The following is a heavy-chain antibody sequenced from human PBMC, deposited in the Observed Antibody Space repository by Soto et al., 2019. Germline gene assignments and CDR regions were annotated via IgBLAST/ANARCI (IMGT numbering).Heavy chain of an antibody. J-gene: IGHJ6*02. Sequence: EVQLVESGGGLVQPGRSLRLSCAASGFSFEDYAMHWVRQAPGKGLEWVSGIAWNSDIIGYADSVKGRFTISRDNGXNSLYLQMNSLRPEDTALSYCAKDHYGSAIYGMDVGGQGTTGTVSS. CDR2: IAWNSDII. CDR3: AKDHYGSAIYGMDV. V-gene: IGHV3-9*01. D-gene: IGHD3-10*01. CDR1: GFSFEDYA.